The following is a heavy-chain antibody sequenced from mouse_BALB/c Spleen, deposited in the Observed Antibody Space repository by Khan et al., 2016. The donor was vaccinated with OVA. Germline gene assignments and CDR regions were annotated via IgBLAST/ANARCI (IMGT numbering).Heavy chain of an antibody. J-gene: IGHJ3*01. CDR3: ARGGYGSFAY. Sequence: QVQLKESGAELAKPGASVKMSCKASGYTFTDYWIHWVKKRPGQGLEWIGYINPSPGYTEYNHKFKDKATLTADKSSSTAYMQLSSLTSEDSAVYYCARGGYGSFAYWGQGTLVTVSA. V-gene: IGHV1-7*01. D-gene: IGHD2-2*01. CDR1: GYTFTDYW. CDR2: INPSPGYT.